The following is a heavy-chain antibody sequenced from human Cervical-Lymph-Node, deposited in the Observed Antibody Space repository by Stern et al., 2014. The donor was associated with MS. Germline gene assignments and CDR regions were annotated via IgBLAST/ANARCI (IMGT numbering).Heavy chain of an antibody. J-gene: IGHJ6*02. Sequence: QVQLVQSGAEVKKPGSSVKISCKASGGTFNVYAINWLRQAPGQGLEWMGGIIPIIGTANHAQQFQGRVTITADESTRTSSMQLSSLRSDDTAVYYCARDGRHTEHNGMDVWGQGTTVTVSS. V-gene: IGHV1-69*01. CDR1: GGTFNVYA. D-gene: IGHD1/OR15-1a*01. CDR3: ARDGRHTEHNGMDV. CDR2: IIPIIGTA.